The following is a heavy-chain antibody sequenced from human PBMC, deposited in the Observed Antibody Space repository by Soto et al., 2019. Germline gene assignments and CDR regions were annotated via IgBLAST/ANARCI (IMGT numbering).Heavy chain of an antibody. CDR1: SYSISSGSY. CDR3: ARVHVMVVAGSTFDY. CDR2: IYHAGTT. J-gene: IGHJ4*01. D-gene: IGHD6-19*01. Sequence: SDTLSLTCTVSSYSISSGSYWAWIRHPPGKGPEWIASIYHAGTTFYNPSLKSRITISVDTSNNQFSLKLPSVTAADTAVYYCARVHVMVVAGSTFDYWGHGTLVTAPQ. V-gene: IGHV4-38-2*02.